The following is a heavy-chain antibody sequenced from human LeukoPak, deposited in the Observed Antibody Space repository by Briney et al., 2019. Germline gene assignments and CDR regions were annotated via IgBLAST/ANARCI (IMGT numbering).Heavy chain of an antibody. CDR2: IKENGNEQ. CDR1: GFTFSSYW. Sequence: GGSLRLSCAASGFTFSSYWMSWVRQAPGKGPEWVAHIKENGNEQYYADSVKGRFTISRDNAKKSLCLQTNSLRAEDTAVYYCARGPGDYDASDIWGQGTMVTVSS. D-gene: IGHD4-11*01. J-gene: IGHJ3*02. CDR3: ARGPGDYDASDI. V-gene: IGHV3-7*01.